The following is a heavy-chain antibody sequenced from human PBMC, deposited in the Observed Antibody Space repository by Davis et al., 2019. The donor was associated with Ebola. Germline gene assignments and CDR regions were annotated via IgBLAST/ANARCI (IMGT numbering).Heavy chain of an antibody. Sequence: PGGSLRLSCTASGFTFSAYWMTWVRQAPGKGLEWLANIGQGGSDKWYVDSVKGRFTISRDNAKNSLYLQMNSLRAEDTAVYYCARDSGWFPNSGQGTLVTVSS. V-gene: IGHV3-7*01. J-gene: IGHJ4*02. CDR3: ARDSGWFPN. CDR2: IGQGGSDK. CDR1: GFTFSAYW. D-gene: IGHD6-19*01.